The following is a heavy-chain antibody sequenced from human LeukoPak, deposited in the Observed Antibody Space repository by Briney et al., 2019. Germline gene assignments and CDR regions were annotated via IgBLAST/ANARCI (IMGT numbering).Heavy chain of an antibody. D-gene: IGHD3-9*01. CDR3: ARLGLGDILTGDAFDI. CDR1: GFTVSSNY. CDR2: IYSGGST. J-gene: IGHJ3*02. Sequence: QAGGSLRLSCAASGFTVSSNYMSWVRQAPGKGLEWVSVIYSGGSTYYADSVKGRFTISRDNSKNTLYLQMNSLRAEDTAVYYCARLGLGDILTGDAFDIWGQGTMVTVSS. V-gene: IGHV3-53*01.